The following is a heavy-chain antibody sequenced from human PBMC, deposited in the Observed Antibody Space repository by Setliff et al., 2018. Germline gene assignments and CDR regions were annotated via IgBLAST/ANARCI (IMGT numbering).Heavy chain of an antibody. V-gene: IGHV5-51*01. CDR3: ARVGDYMRYYYNYYTDV. CDR2: IFPGDSVT. CDR1: GYSFSTYW. J-gene: IGHJ6*03. D-gene: IGHD3-10*01. Sequence: PGESLKISCQGSGYSFSTYWTAWVRQMPGKGLEWMGIIFPGDSVTRYSPPFQGQVTFSADKSINTAYLQWNSLKASDTAVYFCARVGDYMRYYYNYYTDVWANGTTVTVSS.